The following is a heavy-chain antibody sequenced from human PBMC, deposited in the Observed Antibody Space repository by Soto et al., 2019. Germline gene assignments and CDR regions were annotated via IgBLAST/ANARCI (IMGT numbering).Heavy chain of an antibody. CDR2: ISGSGGST. CDR1: GFTFSSYA. CDR3: AKVRVRFLEWLPQYYFDY. Sequence: EVQLLESGGGLVQPGGSLRLSCAASGFTFSSYAMSWVRQAPGKGLEWVSAISGSGGSTYYADSMKGRFTISRDNSKNTLYLQMNSLRAEDTAVYYCAKVRVRFLEWLPQYYFDYWGQGTLVTVSS. D-gene: IGHD3-3*01. J-gene: IGHJ4*02. V-gene: IGHV3-23*01.